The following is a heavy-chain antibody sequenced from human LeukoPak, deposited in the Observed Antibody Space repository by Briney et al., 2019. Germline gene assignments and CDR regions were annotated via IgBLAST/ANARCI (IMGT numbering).Heavy chain of an antibody. V-gene: IGHV4-59*11. D-gene: IGHD3-22*01. CDR2: IYYSGTT. CDR1: GGSISNHY. Sequence: PSETLSLTCTVSGGSISNHYWNWIRQPPGKGLEWIGYIYYSGTTNYNPSLKSRVSMSVDTSKNQFSLKLSSVTAADTAVYYCARAPHFFDTSGSRYYFDYWGQGALVTVSS. CDR3: ARAPHFFDTSGSRYYFDY. J-gene: IGHJ4*02.